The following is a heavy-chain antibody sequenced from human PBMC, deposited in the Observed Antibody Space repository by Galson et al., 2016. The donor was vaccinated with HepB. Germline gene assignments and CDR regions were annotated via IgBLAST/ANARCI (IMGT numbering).Heavy chain of an antibody. V-gene: IGHV3-23*01. Sequence: SLSLSCAASGFTSSDYAMAWVRQAPGRGLEWVSVISGSGTSTYYADSVRGRFNISRDKSKNTVYLQMNRLRAEDTAEYYCARGNGYYFHWYFDLWGSGTLVSVSS. CDR2: ISGSGTST. CDR1: GFTSSDYA. J-gene: IGHJ2*01. D-gene: IGHD3-22*01. CDR3: ARGNGYYFHWYFDL.